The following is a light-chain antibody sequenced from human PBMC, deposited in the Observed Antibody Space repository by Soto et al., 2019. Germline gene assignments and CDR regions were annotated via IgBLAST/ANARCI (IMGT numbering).Light chain of an antibody. J-gene: IGKJ1*01. CDR1: QSVGSN. Sequence: EIVMTQSPATLSVSPGERATLSCRASQSVGSNVAWYQQKPGQAPRLLIYGASSRATGIPARVSGSGSGTDFTLTISSLRSDDVGVYYCQQYNERPPWTFGQGTKVEIK. CDR2: GAS. V-gene: IGKV3-15*01. CDR3: QQYNERPPWT.